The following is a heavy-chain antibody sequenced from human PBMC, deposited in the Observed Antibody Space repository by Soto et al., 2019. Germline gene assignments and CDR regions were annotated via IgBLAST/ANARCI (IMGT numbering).Heavy chain of an antibody. CDR2: IYHSGST. D-gene: IGHD2-15*01. V-gene: IGHV4-38-2*01. CDR1: GYSISSGYY. CDR3: ASGELHGSGDALDI. J-gene: IGHJ3*02. Sequence: SETLSLTCAVSGYSISSGYYWGWIRQPPGKGLEWIGSIYHSGSTYYNPSLKSRVTISVDTSKNQFSLKLSSVTAADTAVYYCASGELHGSGDALDIWGQGTMVTVS.